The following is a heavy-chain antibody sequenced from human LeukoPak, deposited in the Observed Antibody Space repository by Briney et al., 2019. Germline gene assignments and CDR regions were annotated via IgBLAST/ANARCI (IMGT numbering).Heavy chain of an antibody. V-gene: IGHV1-18*01. Sequence: ASVKVSCKASGYSFTKYGLNWVRQAPGQGLQWMGWISCYNGHTHYAQNFQGRVTMTTDTSTNTAYMELRGLRSDDTAIYYRARREGRSASPFFFDSWGQGTLVTVSS. CDR3: ARREGRSASPFFFDS. D-gene: IGHD6-6*01. J-gene: IGHJ4*02. CDR1: GYSFTKYG. CDR2: ISCYNGHT.